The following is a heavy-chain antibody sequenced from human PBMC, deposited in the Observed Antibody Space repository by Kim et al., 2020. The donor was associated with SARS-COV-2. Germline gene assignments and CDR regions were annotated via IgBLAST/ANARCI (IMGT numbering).Heavy chain of an antibody. Sequence: YADSVKGRFTISRDNSKNTLFLQMNSMRAEDTAVYYCAKRRDSSSWSPNYWGQGTLVTVSS. CDR3: AKRRDSSSWSPNY. V-gene: IGHV3-23*01. D-gene: IGHD6-13*01. J-gene: IGHJ4*02.